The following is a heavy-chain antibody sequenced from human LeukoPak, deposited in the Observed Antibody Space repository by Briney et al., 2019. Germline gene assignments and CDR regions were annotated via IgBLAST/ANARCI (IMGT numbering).Heavy chain of an antibody. CDR1: GFTFSNYW. D-gene: IGHD6-6*01. Sequence: GGSLRLSCAASGFTFSNYWMSWVRQAPGKGLEWVANIKQDGSAEYCVDSVKGRFTISRDNAKNSLYLQMNSLRAEDAAVYYCARDGPHSSSSDFDYWGQGTLVTVSS. J-gene: IGHJ4*02. V-gene: IGHV3-7*01. CDR2: IKQDGSAE. CDR3: ARDGPHSSSSDFDY.